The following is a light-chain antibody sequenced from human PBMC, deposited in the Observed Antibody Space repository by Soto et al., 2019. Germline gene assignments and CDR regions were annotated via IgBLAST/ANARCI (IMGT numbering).Light chain of an antibody. Sequence: SSELTQPPSVSVSPGQTARITCSGDALPNQYAYWYQQKPGQAPVLLIYRYTERPSGIPERFSGSSSGTTVTLTISGVQAEDEADYFCQSADGSGSYVVFGGGTKLTVL. CDR2: RYT. CDR1: ALPNQY. J-gene: IGLJ2*01. CDR3: QSADGSGSYVV. V-gene: IGLV3-25*03.